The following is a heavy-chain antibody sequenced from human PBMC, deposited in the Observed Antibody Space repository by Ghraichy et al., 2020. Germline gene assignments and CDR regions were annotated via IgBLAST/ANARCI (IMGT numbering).Heavy chain of an antibody. Sequence: SETLSLTCKVSGGSISSGGYYWSWIRQHPGKGLEWIGYIYYSGSAYYNPALKSRVSISVDTSKNQFSLKLSSVTAADTAVYYCARMKYGSGSYSHFDQWGQGTLVTVSS. CDR3: ARMKYGSGSYSHFDQ. D-gene: IGHD3-10*01. V-gene: IGHV4-31*03. CDR2: IYYSGSA. CDR1: GGSISSGGYY. J-gene: IGHJ4*02.